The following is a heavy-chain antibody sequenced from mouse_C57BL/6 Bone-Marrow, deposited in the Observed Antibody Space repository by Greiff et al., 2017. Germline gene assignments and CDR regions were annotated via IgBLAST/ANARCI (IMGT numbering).Heavy chain of an antibody. Sequence: VPLKESGGGLVKPGGSLKLSCAASGFTFSSYAMSWVRQTPDKRLEWVATISDGGSYTYYPDNVKGRFTISRDNAKNNLYLQMSHLKSEDTAMYYCASSLLQPFYWYFDVWGTGTTGNVSS. CDR2: ISDGGSYT. CDR3: ASSLLQPFYWYFDV. CDR1: GFTFSSYA. V-gene: IGHV5-4*01. D-gene: IGHD1-2*01. J-gene: IGHJ1*03.